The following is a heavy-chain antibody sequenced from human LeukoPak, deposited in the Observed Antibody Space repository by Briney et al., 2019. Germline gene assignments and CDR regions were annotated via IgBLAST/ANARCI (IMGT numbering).Heavy chain of an antibody. J-gene: IGHJ4*02. V-gene: IGHV3-33*06. CDR3: AKDTSVNPYGSFGH. Sequence: PGGSLRLSCAASGFTFSTYGMHWVRQAPGKGLEWVAVKWYDGSNEYYADSVKGRFIISRDNSKNTLYLQMNSLRAEDTAVYYCAKDTSVNPYGSFGHWGQGTLVTVSS. CDR2: KWYDGSNE. CDR1: GFTFSTYG. D-gene: IGHD3-10*01.